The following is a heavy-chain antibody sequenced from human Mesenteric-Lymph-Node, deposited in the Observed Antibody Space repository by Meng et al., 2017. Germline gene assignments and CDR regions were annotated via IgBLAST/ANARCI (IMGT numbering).Heavy chain of an antibody. CDR3: ARSLLYGDPTDY. D-gene: IGHD4-17*01. Sequence: QVQLVQAGAKVKKPGAAMKVSRKASGYTFTSYDINWVRQATGQGLEWMGWMNPNSGNTGYAQKFQGRVTMTRNTSISTAYMELSSLRSEDTAVYYCARSLLYGDPTDYWGQGTLVTVSS. J-gene: IGHJ4*02. V-gene: IGHV1-8*01. CDR1: GYTFTSYD. CDR2: MNPNSGNT.